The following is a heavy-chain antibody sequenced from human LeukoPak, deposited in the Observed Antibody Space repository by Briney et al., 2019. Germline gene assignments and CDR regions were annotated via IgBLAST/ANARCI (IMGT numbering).Heavy chain of an antibody. V-gene: IGHV3-23*01. Sequence: GGSLRLSCAASGVTLGTYAMSWARQAPGKGLEWVSAISGSGGSTYYADSVKGRFTISRDNSKNTLYLQMNSLRAEDTAVYYCAKDLTSGDYVTWGQGTLVTVSS. CDR1: GVTLGTYA. CDR2: ISGSGGST. J-gene: IGHJ4*02. CDR3: AKDLTSGDYVT. D-gene: IGHD4-17*01.